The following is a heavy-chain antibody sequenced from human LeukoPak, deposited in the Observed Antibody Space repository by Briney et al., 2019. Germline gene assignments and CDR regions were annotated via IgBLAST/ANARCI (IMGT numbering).Heavy chain of an antibody. Sequence: SSETLSLTCTVSGGSISSYYWSWIRQPPGKGLEWIGYIYYSGSTNYNPSLKSRVTISVDTSKNQFSLKLSSVTAADTAVYYCARDRNRIAAAGSNWFDPWGQGTLVTVSS. CDR3: ARDRNRIAAAGSNWFDP. D-gene: IGHD6-13*01. J-gene: IGHJ5*02. CDR2: IYYSGST. CDR1: GGSISSYY. V-gene: IGHV4-59*01.